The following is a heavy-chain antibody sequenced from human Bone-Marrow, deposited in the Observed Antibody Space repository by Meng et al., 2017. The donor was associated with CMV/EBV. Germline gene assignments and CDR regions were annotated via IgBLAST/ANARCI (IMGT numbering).Heavy chain of an antibody. V-gene: IGHV4-61*08. J-gene: IGHJ5*02. CDR1: GGSISSGDYY. CDR3: ARPRITIFGAVTVFDA. CDR2: IHYNGST. D-gene: IGHD3-3*01. Sequence: GSLRLSCTVSGGSISSGDYYWGWIRQAPGKGLEWIGHIHYNGSTNYNASLKSRVTVSVDRSKNQFSLKLSSVTAADTAVYYCARPRITIFGAVTVFDAWGQGTLVTVSS.